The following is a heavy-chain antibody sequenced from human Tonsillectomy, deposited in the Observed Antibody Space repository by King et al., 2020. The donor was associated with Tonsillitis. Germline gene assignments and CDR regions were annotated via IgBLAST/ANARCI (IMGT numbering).Heavy chain of an antibody. D-gene: IGHD6-13*01. CDR2: IIPTFGTS. V-gene: IGHV1-69*01. Sequence: VQLVQSGAEVKKPGSSVKVSCKASGGTFSSYAISWVRQAPGQGLDWMGGIIPTFGTSNYAQKFQGRVTITADESTGTAYMELSSLRSEDTAVYYCARERYSSSWLGTNWFDPWGQGTLVTVSS. J-gene: IGHJ5*02. CDR3: ARERYSSSWLGTNWFDP. CDR1: GGTFSSYA.